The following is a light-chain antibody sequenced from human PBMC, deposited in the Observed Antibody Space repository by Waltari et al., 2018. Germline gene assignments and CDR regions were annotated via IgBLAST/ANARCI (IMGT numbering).Light chain of an antibody. Sequence: EIVMIQSPLSLPVTPGEPASISCRSSQSLLHSNGYYYLDWYLQKPGHSPQPLIYLASSRASGVPDRFSGSGSGTDCTLKISRVEAEDVGVYYCMQTLRSWTFGQGTELEIK. CDR2: LAS. J-gene: IGKJ1*01. V-gene: IGKV2-28*01. CDR1: QSLLHSNGYYY. CDR3: MQTLRSWT.